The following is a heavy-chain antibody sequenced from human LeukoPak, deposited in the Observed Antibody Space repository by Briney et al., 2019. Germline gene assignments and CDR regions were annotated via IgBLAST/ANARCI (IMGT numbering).Heavy chain of an antibody. Sequence: PSETLSLTCTVSGGSISSSSYYWGWIRQPPGKGLEWIGEINHSGSTNYNPSLKSRVTISVDTSKNQFSLKLSSVTAADTAVYYCARASGGWRQPHYDYWGQGTLVTVSS. CDR1: GGSISSSSYY. D-gene: IGHD6-19*01. J-gene: IGHJ4*02. CDR3: ARASGGWRQPHYDY. V-gene: IGHV4-39*07. CDR2: INHSGST.